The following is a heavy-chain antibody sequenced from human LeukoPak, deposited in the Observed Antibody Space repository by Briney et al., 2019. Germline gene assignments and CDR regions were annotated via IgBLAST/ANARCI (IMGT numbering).Heavy chain of an antibody. Sequence: SETLSLTCAVYGGSFSGYCWSWIRQPPGKGLEWIGEINHSGSTNYNPSLKSRVTISVDTSKSQFSLKLSSVTAADTAVYYCARGQSHDAFDIWGQGTMVTVSS. CDR1: GGSFSGYC. CDR3: ARGQSHDAFDI. CDR2: INHSGST. V-gene: IGHV4-34*01. J-gene: IGHJ3*02.